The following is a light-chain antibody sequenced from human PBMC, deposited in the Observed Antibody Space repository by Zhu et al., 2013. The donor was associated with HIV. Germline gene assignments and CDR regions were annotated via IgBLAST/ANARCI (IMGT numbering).Light chain of an antibody. J-gene: IGLJ2*01. CDR3: QVWDSSSDHVV. CDR1: DIGSQS. V-gene: IGLV3-21*02. Sequence: SYELSQSPSVSVAPGQAARITCGGNDIGSQSVHWYQQKPGQAPVLVVYDDSDRPSGIPERFSGSNSGNTATLTISRVEAGDEADYYCQVWDSSSDHVVFGGGTKLTVL. CDR2: DDS.